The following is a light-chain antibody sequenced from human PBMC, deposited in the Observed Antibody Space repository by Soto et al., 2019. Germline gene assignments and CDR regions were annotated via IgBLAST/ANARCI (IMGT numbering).Light chain of an antibody. CDR3: HFYDRILVGLV. J-gene: IGLJ3*02. Sequence: QSVLTQPPSVSGAPGPRVTISCTGTNSNIGADYVVQWYQQFPGTAPKLLIYGNNNRPSGVSDRFSASKSATSASLAITGGPPGDEADYYFHFYDRILVGLVFGAGTKLTVL. CDR1: NSNIGADYV. V-gene: IGLV1-40*01. CDR2: GNN.